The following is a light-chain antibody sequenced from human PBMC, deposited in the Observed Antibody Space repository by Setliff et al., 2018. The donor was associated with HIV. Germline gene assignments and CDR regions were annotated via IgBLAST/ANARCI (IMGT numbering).Light chain of an antibody. CDR3: SSYTSTSALYV. Sequence: QSVLTQPASVSGSPGQSITISCTGTTSDIGGYDYVSWFQQHPGKAPKPIIYEISNRPSGVSSRFSGSKSANTASLIITGLQTEDEADYYCSSYTSTSALYVFGTGTKV. J-gene: IGLJ1*01. CDR2: EIS. V-gene: IGLV2-14*01. CDR1: TSDIGGYDY.